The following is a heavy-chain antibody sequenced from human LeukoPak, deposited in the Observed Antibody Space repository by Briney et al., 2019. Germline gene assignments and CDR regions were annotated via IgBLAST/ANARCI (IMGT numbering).Heavy chain of an antibody. Sequence: RSETLSLTCTVSGGSISSSSYYWGWIRQPPGKGLEWIGSIYYSGSTYYNPSLKSRVTISVDTSKNQFSLKLSSVTAANTAVYYCARVIGILSSGYYYWGQGTLVTVSS. CDR3: ARVIGILSSGYYY. V-gene: IGHV4-39*07. CDR1: GGSISSSSYY. CDR2: IYYSGST. D-gene: IGHD3-22*01. J-gene: IGHJ4*02.